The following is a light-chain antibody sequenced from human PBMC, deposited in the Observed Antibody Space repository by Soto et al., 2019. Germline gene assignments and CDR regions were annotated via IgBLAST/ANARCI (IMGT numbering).Light chain of an antibody. V-gene: IGLV2-14*01. Sequence: LTQPASVSGSPGQSIAISCAGTSSDVGSYNYVSWYQQHPGKAPKLMIYEVSNRPSGVSSRFSGSKSGNTASLTISGLQAEDEADYYCSSYTSSSTLFGTGTKVTVL. CDR1: SSDVGSYNY. J-gene: IGLJ1*01. CDR2: EVS. CDR3: SSYTSSSTL.